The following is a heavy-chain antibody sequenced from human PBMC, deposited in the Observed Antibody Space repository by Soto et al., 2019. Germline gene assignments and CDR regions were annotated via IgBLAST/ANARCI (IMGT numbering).Heavy chain of an antibody. J-gene: IGHJ5*02. Sequence: EVQLVESGGGLVQPGGSLRLSCAASGFTFSTYWMHWVRQAPVKGLVWVSRMNGDGSSSSYADSVKGRFTISRDNAKNTLHLKMTSLRDEDTAVDYCASDGFGKNNRWSQGTLVAVCS. D-gene: IGHD3-10*01. V-gene: IGHV3-74*01. CDR1: GFTFSTYW. CDR3: ASDGFGKNNR. CDR2: MNGDGSSS.